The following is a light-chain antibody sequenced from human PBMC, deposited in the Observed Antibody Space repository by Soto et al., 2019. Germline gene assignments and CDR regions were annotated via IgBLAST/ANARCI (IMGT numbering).Light chain of an antibody. V-gene: IGLV2-14*01. CDR1: SSDVGGYNY. J-gene: IGLJ2*01. CDR3: SSYTSSSTPVV. Sequence: QSALTQPASVSGSPGQSITISCTGTSSDVGGYNYVSWYQQHPGKAPKLMIYDVSNRPSGVSNRFSGSKSGNTASLTISGLQAEDDADYYCSSYTSSSTPVVFGGGTKVTV. CDR2: DVS.